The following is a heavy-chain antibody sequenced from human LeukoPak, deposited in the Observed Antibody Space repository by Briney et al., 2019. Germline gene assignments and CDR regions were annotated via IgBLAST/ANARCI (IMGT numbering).Heavy chain of an antibody. CDR2: IYYGGST. CDR3: ARDSSTVTTRHFDY. V-gene: IGHV4-59*01. J-gene: IGHJ4*02. CDR1: GGSISGYY. Sequence: SETLSLTCTVSGGSISGYYWTWIRQPPGKGLEWIGYIYYGGSTNYHPSLKSRVTLSVDTSKKQFSLKLSSVTAADTAVYYCARDSSTVTTRHFDYWGQGTLVTVSS. D-gene: IGHD4-17*01.